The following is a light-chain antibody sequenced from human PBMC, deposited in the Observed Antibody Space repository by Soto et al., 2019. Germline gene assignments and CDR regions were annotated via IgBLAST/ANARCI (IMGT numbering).Light chain of an antibody. CDR2: EVT. CDR3: SSYAGSNTVV. Sequence: QSALTQPPSASGSPGQSVTISCTGTGSDVGGYNYVSWYQQHPGKAPKLIISEVTKRPSGVPDRFSGSKSGNTASLTVSGLQAEDEADYYCSSYAGSNTVVFGGGTKLTVL. V-gene: IGLV2-8*01. J-gene: IGLJ2*01. CDR1: GSDVGGYNY.